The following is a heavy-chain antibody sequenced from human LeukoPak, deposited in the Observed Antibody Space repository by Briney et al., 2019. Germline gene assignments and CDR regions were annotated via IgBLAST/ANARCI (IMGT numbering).Heavy chain of an antibody. D-gene: IGHD3-22*01. V-gene: IGHV3-23*01. J-gene: IGHJ4*02. CDR1: GFTFSSYA. CDR2: ISGSGDNT. CDR3: AKGSYYDSSGSFYLDY. Sequence: QSGGSLRLSYAASGFTFSSYAMSWVRQAPGKGQEWVSGISGSGDNTYYADSVKGRFTISRDNSKNTLYVQVNSLGTEDTAAYYCAKGSYYDSSGSFYLDYWGQGTLVTVSS.